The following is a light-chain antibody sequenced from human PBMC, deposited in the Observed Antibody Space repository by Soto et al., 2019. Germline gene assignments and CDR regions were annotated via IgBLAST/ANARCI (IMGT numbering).Light chain of an antibody. J-gene: IGKJ2*01. CDR1: QSVRNNS. V-gene: IGKV3-20*01. Sequence: EIVLTQSPGTLSLSPGQRATLSCRASQSVRNNSLAWYQQKPGQAPRLLIYGASGRATGIPDRFSGSGSGTDFTLTISRLEPEDFAVYYCQQYGSSPYTFGQGTKLEI. CDR3: QQYGSSPYT. CDR2: GAS.